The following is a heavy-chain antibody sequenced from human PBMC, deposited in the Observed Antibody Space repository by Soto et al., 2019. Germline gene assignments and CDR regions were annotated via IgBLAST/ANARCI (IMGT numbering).Heavy chain of an antibody. CDR1: GFTFSNAW. Sequence: EVQLVESGGGLVKPGGSLRLSCAASGFTFSNAWLNWVRQAPGKGLEWVGSIKSKTDGGTTDYAAPVKGRFTISRDDSKNTLYMQMNSLKTEDTAVYYCTTDSIAAAETQYDYYYYGMDVWGQGTTVTVSS. CDR3: TTDSIAAAETQYDYYYYGMDV. J-gene: IGHJ6*02. V-gene: IGHV3-15*07. CDR2: IKSKTDGGTT. D-gene: IGHD6-13*01.